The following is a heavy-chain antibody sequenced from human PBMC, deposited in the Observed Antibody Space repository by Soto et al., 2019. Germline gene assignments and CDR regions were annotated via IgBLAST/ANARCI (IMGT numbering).Heavy chain of an antibody. V-gene: IGHV1-69*01. Sequence: QVQLVQSGAEVQKPGSSVKVSCKASGGTFSNYAISWVRQAPGQGLEWMGGIIPISGTANYAQKFQGRVTITAGESTSTAYMELSSLRSEDTAVYYCARSQGSSTSLEIYYYYYYGMDGWGQGTTVTVSS. CDR3: ARSQGSSTSLEIYYYYYYGMDG. D-gene: IGHD2-2*01. CDR1: GGTFSNYA. J-gene: IGHJ6*01. CDR2: IIPISGTA.